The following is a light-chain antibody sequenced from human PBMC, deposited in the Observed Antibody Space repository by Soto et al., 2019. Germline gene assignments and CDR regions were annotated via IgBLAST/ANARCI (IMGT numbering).Light chain of an antibody. J-gene: IGLJ1*01. CDR3: SSFTSSSTLYV. CDR2: EVS. V-gene: IGLV2-14*01. Sequence: QSVLTQPASVSGSPGQSITISCTGTSSDVGGYNSVSWYQQHPGKAPKLMIHEVSNRPSGVSNRFSGSKSGNTASLTVSGLQAEDEADYYCSSFTSSSTLYVFGTGTKLTVL. CDR1: SSDVGGYNS.